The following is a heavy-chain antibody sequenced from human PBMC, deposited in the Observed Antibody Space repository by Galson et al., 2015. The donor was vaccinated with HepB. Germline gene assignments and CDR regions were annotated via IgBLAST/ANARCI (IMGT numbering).Heavy chain of an antibody. J-gene: IGHJ4*02. Sequence: SLRLSCAASGFTFSSYGMHWVRQAPGKGLEWVAVIWYDGSNKYYADSVKGRFTISRDNSKNTLYLQMNSLRAEDTAVYYCARDYSGSYYFDYWGQGTLVTVSS. CDR2: IWYDGSNK. D-gene: IGHD1-26*01. CDR3: ARDYSGSYYFDY. V-gene: IGHV3-33*01. CDR1: GFTFSSYG.